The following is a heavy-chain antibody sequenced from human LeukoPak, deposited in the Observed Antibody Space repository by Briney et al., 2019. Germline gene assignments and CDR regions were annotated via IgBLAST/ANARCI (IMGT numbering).Heavy chain of an antibody. J-gene: IGHJ6*03. CDR3: ARHGHYDFWRELYYYYYYMDV. Sequence: AGTLSLTCAVYGGSFSGYYWNWIRQPPGKGLEWVGEIDNSGSTNYNPSLKSRVTISVERTKNHFSLQMMTVTAADTAVYYCARHGHYDFWRELYYYYYYMDVRGKGTKVSVPS. D-gene: IGHD3-3*01. CDR2: IDNSGST. V-gene: IGHV4-34*01. CDR1: GGSFSGYY.